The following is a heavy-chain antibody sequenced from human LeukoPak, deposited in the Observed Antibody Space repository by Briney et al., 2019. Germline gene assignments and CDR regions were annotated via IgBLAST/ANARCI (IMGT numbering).Heavy chain of an antibody. CDR2: INHSGST. Sequence: SETLSLTCAVYGGSFSGYYWSWIRQPPGKGLEWIGEINHSGSTNYNPSLKSRVAISVDTSKNQFSLKLSSVTAADTAVYYCARGLNSYYGMDVWGQGTTVTVSS. V-gene: IGHV4-34*01. D-gene: IGHD5-24*01. J-gene: IGHJ6*02. CDR3: ARGLNSYYGMDV. CDR1: GGSFSGYY.